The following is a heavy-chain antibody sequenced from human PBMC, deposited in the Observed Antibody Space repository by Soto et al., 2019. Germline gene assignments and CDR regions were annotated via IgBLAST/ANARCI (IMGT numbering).Heavy chain of an antibody. CDR1: GYSISSGYY. Sequence: SETLSLTCAVSGYSISSGYYWGWIRQPPGKGLEWIGSIYYSGSTYYNPSLKSRVTISVDTSKNQFSLKLSSVTAADTAVYYCARQGIAVAGILDYWGQGTLVTVSS. D-gene: IGHD6-19*01. J-gene: IGHJ4*02. CDR2: IYYSGST. CDR3: ARQGIAVAGILDY. V-gene: IGHV4-38-2*01.